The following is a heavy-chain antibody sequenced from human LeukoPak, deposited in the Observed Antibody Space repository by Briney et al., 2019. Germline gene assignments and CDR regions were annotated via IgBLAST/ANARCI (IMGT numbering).Heavy chain of an antibody. CDR1: GGTFSSYA. D-gene: IGHD2-2*01. CDR2: INPNSGGT. Sequence: ASVKVSCKASGGTFSSYAISWVRQAPGQGLEWMGWINPNSGGTNYAQKFQGRVTMTRDTSISTAYMELSRLRSDDTAVYYCAREGKYCSSTSCHDAFDIWGQGTMVTVSS. CDR3: AREGKYCSSTSCHDAFDI. V-gene: IGHV1-2*02. J-gene: IGHJ3*02.